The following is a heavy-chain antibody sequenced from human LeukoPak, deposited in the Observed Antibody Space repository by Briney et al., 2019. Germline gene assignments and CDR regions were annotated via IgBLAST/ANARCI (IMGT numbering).Heavy chain of an antibody. Sequence: KPGGSLRLSCAASGFTFSDYYMSWIRQAPGKGLEWVSYISSSGSTIYCADSVKGRFTISRDNAKNSLYLQMNSLRAEDTAVYYCARDRYYYDSSGYFHFDYWGQGTLVTVSS. CDR2: ISSSGSTI. J-gene: IGHJ4*02. D-gene: IGHD3-22*01. CDR3: ARDRYYYDSSGYFHFDY. CDR1: GFTFSDYY. V-gene: IGHV3-11*01.